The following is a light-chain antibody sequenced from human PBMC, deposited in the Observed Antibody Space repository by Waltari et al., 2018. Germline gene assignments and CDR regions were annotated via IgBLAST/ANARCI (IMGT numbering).Light chain of an antibody. Sequence: QSALTQPASVSGSPGQSITIACTGSSSDVGSYNLVSWYQQHPGKAPKLMIYEVTQRPSGVSNHFSGSKSGNTASLTISGLQTEDEADYFCCSYAGGNTRVFGGGTKLTVL. J-gene: IGLJ2*01. CDR2: EVT. CDR3: CSYAGGNTRV. CDR1: SSDVGSYNL. V-gene: IGLV2-23*02.